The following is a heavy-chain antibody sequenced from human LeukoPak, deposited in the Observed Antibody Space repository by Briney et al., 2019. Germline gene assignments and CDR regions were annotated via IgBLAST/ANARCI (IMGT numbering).Heavy chain of an antibody. CDR2: LGGTNGYT. CDR1: GFTFSSYA. V-gene: IGHV3-23*01. J-gene: IGHJ4*02. D-gene: IGHD3-10*01. CDR3: AKDSLLLWFGELWVDY. Sequence: GGSLRLSCVASGFTFSSYAMSWVRQPPGKGLEWVSSLGGTNGYTYYADSVKGRFTISRDNSKNTLYLQMNSLRAEDTAVYYCAKDSLLLWFGELWVDYWGQGTLVTVSS.